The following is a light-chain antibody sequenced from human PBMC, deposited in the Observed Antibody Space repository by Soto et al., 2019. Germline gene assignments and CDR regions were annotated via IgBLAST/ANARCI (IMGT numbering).Light chain of an antibody. V-gene: IGLV1-44*01. CDR3: GVWEASLNGYV. CDR2: DNK. J-gene: IGLJ1*01. CDR1: SSNIGTNP. Sequence: QSALTQPPSASGTPGQRVTISRSGGSSNIGTNPVAWYQQLPGMAPKLLIDDNKKRPSGVPDRFSGSKSCTSASLDISGLQSDDEAEDFCGVWEASLNGYVFGSGTKATVL.